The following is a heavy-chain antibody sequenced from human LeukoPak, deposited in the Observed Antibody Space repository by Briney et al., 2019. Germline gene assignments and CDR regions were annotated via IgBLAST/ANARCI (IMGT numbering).Heavy chain of an antibody. CDR1: GGSISSGGYY. CDR2: IYYSGST. Sequence: SSETLSPTCTVSGGSISSGGYYWSWIRQHPGKGLEWIGYIYYSGSTYYNPSLKSRVTISVDTSKNQFSLKLSSVTAADTAVYYCAIFLKSTDAFDIWGQGTMVTVSS. CDR3: AIFLKSTDAFDI. D-gene: IGHD2/OR15-2a*01. V-gene: IGHV4-31*03. J-gene: IGHJ3*02.